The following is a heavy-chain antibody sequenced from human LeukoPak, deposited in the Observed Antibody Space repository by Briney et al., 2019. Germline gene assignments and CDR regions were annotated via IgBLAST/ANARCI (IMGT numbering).Heavy chain of an antibody. Sequence: SQTLSLTCAISGDSVSNNRTAWNWIRQAPLRGLEWLGKTYYRSKWYNDYAVSVKSRITINADTSKNQFSLQLNSVTPDDTAVYYCTRGYSYDYWGQGTLVTVSS. CDR3: TRGYSYDY. CDR2: TYYRSKWYN. V-gene: IGHV6-1*01. D-gene: IGHD1-14*01. CDR1: GDSVSNNRTA. J-gene: IGHJ4*02.